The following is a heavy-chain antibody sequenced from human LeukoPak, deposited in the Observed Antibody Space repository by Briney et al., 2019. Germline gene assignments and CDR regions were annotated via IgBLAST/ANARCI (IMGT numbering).Heavy chain of an antibody. CDR1: GGSISSSSCY. D-gene: IGHD6-19*01. Sequence: SETLSLTCTVSGGSISSSSCYWGWIRQPPGKGLEWIGSIYYSGSTYYNPSLKSRVTISVDTSKNQFSLKLSSVTAADTAVYYCARHGGYSSAWGYFDYWGQGTLVTVSS. J-gene: IGHJ4*02. V-gene: IGHV4-39*01. CDR3: ARHGGYSSAWGYFDY. CDR2: IYYSGST.